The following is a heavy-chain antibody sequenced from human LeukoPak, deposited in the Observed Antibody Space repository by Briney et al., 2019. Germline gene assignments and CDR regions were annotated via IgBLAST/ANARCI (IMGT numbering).Heavy chain of an antibody. CDR3: ARAGGYGLIDY. CDR1: GGPFSGYY. D-gene: IGHD5-18*01. Sequence: SETLCLTCAVYGGPFSGYYWSWIRQPPGKGLEWIGEINHSGSTNYNPSLKSRVTISLDTSKNQFSLKVGSMTAADTAVYYCARAGGYGLIDYWGQGTMVTVSS. V-gene: IGHV4-34*01. CDR2: INHSGST. J-gene: IGHJ4*02.